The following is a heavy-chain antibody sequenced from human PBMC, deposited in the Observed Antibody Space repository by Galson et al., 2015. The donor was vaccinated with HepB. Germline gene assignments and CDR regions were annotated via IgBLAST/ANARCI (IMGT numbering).Heavy chain of an antibody. V-gene: IGHV3-9*01. Sequence: SLRLSCAASGFNFDNYAMHWVRQAPGKGLEWVSGVSWNSGNIDHADSVKGRFTISRDNAKDSLYLQMNSLTVEDTASYYCAKGPGAAAGKGYFQHWGQGILVIASS. J-gene: IGHJ1*01. CDR2: VSWNSGNI. CDR1: GFNFDNYA. CDR3: AKGPGAAAGKGYFQH. D-gene: IGHD6-13*01.